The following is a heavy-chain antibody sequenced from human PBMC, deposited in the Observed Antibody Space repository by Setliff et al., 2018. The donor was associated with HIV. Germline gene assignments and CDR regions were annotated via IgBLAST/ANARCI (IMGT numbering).Heavy chain of an antibody. V-gene: IGHV3-7*01. CDR3: ARREYNYVPRAFDL. CDR1: GFTFSSYW. Sequence: PGGSLRLSCAASGFTFSSYWMSWVRQAPGKGLEWVANIKQDGSEKYYGDSVKGRFTISRDNAKNSVYLQMNSLRAEDTAVYYCARREYNYVPRAFDLWGQGTMVTVSS. J-gene: IGHJ3*01. CDR2: IKQDGSEK. D-gene: IGHD5-18*01.